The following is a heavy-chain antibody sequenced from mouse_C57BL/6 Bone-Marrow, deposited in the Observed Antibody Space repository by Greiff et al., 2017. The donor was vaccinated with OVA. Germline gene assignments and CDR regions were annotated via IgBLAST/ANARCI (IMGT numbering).Heavy chain of an antibody. CDR1: GYSITSGYY. D-gene: IGHD2-3*01. Sequence: ESGPGLVKPSQSLSLTCSVTGYSITSGYYWNWIRQFPGNKLEWMGYISYDGSNNYNPSLKNRISITRDTSKNQFFLKLNSVTTEDTATYYCATSDGYYYAMDYWGQGTSVTVSS. CDR3: ATSDGYYYAMDY. CDR2: ISYDGSN. V-gene: IGHV3-6*01. J-gene: IGHJ4*01.